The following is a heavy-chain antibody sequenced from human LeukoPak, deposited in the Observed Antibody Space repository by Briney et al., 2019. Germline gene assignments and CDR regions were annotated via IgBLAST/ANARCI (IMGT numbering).Heavy chain of an antibody. Sequence: SETLSLTCTVSGDSITDYYWSWIRQPPGKGLEWIGYSHYSGSTKCNPSLKSRVTISVDTSKNQFSLKLSSVTAADTAVYYCARLPGCSGGSCYRAFDMWGQGTMVTVSS. J-gene: IGHJ3*02. V-gene: IGHV4-59*08. D-gene: IGHD2-15*01. CDR3: ARLPGCSGGSCYRAFDM. CDR2: SHYSGST. CDR1: GDSITDYY.